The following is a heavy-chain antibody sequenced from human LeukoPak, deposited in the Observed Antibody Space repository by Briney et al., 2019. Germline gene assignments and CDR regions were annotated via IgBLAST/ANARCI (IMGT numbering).Heavy chain of an antibody. CDR2: INHSGST. CDR1: GGSFSGYY. J-gene: IGHJ4*02. Sequence: SVTLSLTCAVYGGSFSGYYWSWIRQPPGKGLEWIGEINHSGSTNYNPSLKSRVTISVDTSKNQFSLKLSSVTAADTAVYYCARTGHCSGGSCYSSDYWGQGTLVTVSS. D-gene: IGHD2-15*01. V-gene: IGHV4-34*01. CDR3: ARTGHCSGGSCYSSDY.